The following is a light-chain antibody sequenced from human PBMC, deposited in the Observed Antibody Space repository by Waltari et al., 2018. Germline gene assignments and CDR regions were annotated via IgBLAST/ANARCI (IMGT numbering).Light chain of an antibody. CDR2: GAS. CDR3: QQYDISPLP. CDR1: QTVRTTY. Sequence: EIVLTQSPGTLSLSPGERATLSCRASQTVRTTYLAWYQQKPGQAPPLLMYGASSRAPGIPDRFSGSGSGTDFSLTSSSLEPEDFAVYYCQQYDISPLPFGGGTKVEIK. J-gene: IGKJ4*01. V-gene: IGKV3-20*01.